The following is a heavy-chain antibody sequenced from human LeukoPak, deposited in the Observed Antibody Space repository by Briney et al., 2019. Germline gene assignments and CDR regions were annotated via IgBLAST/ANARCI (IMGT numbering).Heavy chain of an antibody. D-gene: IGHD3-16*02. CDR3: ARDLRGNDYVWGSYRYIDY. CDR2: ISSSGSTI. CDR1: GFTFSSYE. Sequence: PGGSLRLSCAASGFTFSSYEMKWVRQAPGKGLEWVSYISSSGSTIYYADSVKGRFTISRDNAKNSLHLQMNSLRAEETAVYYCARDLRGNDYVWGSYRYIDYWGQGTLVTVSS. V-gene: IGHV3-48*03. J-gene: IGHJ4*02.